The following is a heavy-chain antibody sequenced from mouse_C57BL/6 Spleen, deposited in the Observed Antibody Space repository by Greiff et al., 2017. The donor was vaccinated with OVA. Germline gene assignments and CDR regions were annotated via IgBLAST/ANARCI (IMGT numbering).Heavy chain of an antibody. V-gene: IGHV1-50*01. CDR3: ARRHSTVVAADCYFDV. D-gene: IGHD1-1*01. CDR1: GYTFTSYW. CDR2: IDPSDSYT. J-gene: IGHJ1*03. Sequence: QVQLQQPGAELVKPGASVKLSCKASGYTFTSYWMQWVKQRPGQGLEWIGEIDPSDSYTNYNQKFKGKATLTVDTSSSTAYMQLSSLTSEDSAVYYCARRHSTVVAADCYFDVWGTGTTVTVSS.